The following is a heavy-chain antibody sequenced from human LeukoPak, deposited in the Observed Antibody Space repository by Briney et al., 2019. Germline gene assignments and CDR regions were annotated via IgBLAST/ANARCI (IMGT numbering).Heavy chain of an antibody. CDR2: INHSGST. D-gene: IGHD3-16*02. CDR1: GGSFSGYY. V-gene: IGHV4-34*01. CDR3: ARGGRDYVWGSYRYKGCFDY. J-gene: IGHJ4*02. Sequence: SETLSLTCAVYGGSFSGYYWSWIRQPPGKGLEWIGEINHSGSTNYNPSLKSRVTISVDTSKNQFSLKLSSVTAADTAVCYCARGGRDYVWGSYRYKGCFDYWGQGTLVTVSS.